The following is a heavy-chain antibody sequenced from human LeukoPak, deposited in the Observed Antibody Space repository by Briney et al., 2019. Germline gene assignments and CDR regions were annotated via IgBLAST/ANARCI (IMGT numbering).Heavy chain of an antibody. V-gene: IGHV7-4-1*02. D-gene: IGHD6-13*01. Sequence: ASVKVSCKASGYTFTSYGISWVRQAPGQGLEWMGWINTNTGNPTYAQGFTGRFVFSLDTSVSTAYLQISSLKAEDTAVYYCARVTLGSAAGIMDYWGQGTLVTVSS. CDR2: INTNTGNP. J-gene: IGHJ4*02. CDR1: GYTFTSYG. CDR3: ARVTLGSAAGIMDY.